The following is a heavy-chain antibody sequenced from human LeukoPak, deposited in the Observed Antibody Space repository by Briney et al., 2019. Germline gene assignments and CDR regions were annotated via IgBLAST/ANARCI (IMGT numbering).Heavy chain of an antibody. Sequence: NPSETLSLTCAVYGGSFSGYYWSWIRQPPGKGLEWIGEINHSGSTNYNPSLKSRVTISVDTSKNQFSLKLSSVTAADTAVYYCARGGRGGIAAAGFGGKYFQHWGQGTLVTVSS. D-gene: IGHD6-13*01. J-gene: IGHJ1*01. V-gene: IGHV4-34*01. CDR1: GGSFSGYY. CDR3: ARGGRGGIAAAGFGGKYFQH. CDR2: INHSGST.